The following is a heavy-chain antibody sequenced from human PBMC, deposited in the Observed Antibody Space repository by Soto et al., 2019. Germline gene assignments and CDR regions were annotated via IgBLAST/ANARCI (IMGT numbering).Heavy chain of an antibody. D-gene: IGHD2-15*01. CDR2: MSFDGSNE. V-gene: IGHV3-30*18. J-gene: IGHJ3*02. Sequence: QVHLVESGGGVVQPGRSLRLSRAASGFTFSNYGMHWVRQAPGKGLEWLAVMSFDGSNEYYADSVQGRLTISRDNSKNTLYLQMNSLRTEDTAVYHCAKDAAVAFDIWGQGTMVTVSS. CDR3: AKDAAVAFDI. CDR1: GFTFSNYG.